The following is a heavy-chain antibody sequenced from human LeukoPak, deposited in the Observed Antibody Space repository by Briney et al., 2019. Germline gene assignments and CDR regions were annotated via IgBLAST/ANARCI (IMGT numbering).Heavy chain of an antibody. V-gene: IGHV3-73*01. CDR3: TTILFY. D-gene: IGHD2/OR15-2a*01. J-gene: IGHJ4*02. Sequence: GGSLRLSCAASGFTFSRYWMSWVRQASGKGLEWVGRIRSKPNSYATAYAASVKGRFTISRDDSKNMAYLQMNSLKTEDTAVYYCTTILFYWGQGTLVTVSS. CDR1: GFTFSRYW. CDR2: IRSKPNSYAT.